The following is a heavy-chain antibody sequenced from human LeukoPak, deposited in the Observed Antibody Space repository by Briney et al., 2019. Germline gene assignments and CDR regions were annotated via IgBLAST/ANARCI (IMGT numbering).Heavy chain of an antibody. CDR2: MNPNSGNT. J-gene: IGHJ4*02. V-gene: IGHV1-8*03. Sequence: ASVKASCKASGYTFTSYDINWVRQATGQGLEWMGWMNPNSGNTGYARKFQGRVTITRNTSISTAYMELSSLRSEDTAVYYCARGRGSSWPGNYWGQGTLVTVSS. CDR3: ARGRGSSWPGNY. D-gene: IGHD6-13*01. CDR1: GYTFTSYD.